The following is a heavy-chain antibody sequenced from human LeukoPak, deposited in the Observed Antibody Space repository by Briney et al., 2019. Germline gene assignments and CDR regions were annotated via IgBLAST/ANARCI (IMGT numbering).Heavy chain of an antibody. CDR3: ARAVPGTWYFDL. D-gene: IGHD6-19*01. Sequence: ASETLSLTCGVYGGSFNNYYWSWIRQPPGKGLEWIGEINHSGSTNYNPSLKSRVTISVDTSENQFSLRLTSVTAADTAVYYCARAVPGTWYFDLWGRGTLVTVPS. CDR2: INHSGST. CDR1: GGSFNNYY. V-gene: IGHV4-34*01. J-gene: IGHJ2*01.